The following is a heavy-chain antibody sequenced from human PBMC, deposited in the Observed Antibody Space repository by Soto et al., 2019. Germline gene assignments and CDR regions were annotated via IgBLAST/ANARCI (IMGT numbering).Heavy chain of an antibody. D-gene: IGHD6-6*01. CDR2: ISSSSYYI. CDR1: GFTFSSYS. CDR3: ARDPQSSSRNDY. Sequence: EVQLVESGGGLVKPGGSLRLSCAASGFTFSSYSMNWVRQAPGKGLEWVSSISSSSYYIYYADSVKGLFTISRDNAKSSLDLQMNSLRAEDTAVYYCARDPQSSSRNDYWGQGTLVTVSS. J-gene: IGHJ4*02. V-gene: IGHV3-21*06.